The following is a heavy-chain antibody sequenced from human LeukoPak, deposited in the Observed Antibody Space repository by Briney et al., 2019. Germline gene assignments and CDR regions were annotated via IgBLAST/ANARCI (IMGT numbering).Heavy chain of an antibody. CDR2: IYYSGST. V-gene: IGHV4-61*01. CDR3: ARDWYCSSTSCPGSFDI. CDR1: GGSISSGSYY. D-gene: IGHD2-2*01. Sequence: SETLPLTCTVSGGSISSGSYYWSWIRQPPGKGLEWIGYIYYSGSTNYNPSLKSRVTISVDTSKNQFSLKLSSVTAADTAVYYCARDWYCSSTSCPGSFDIWGQGTMVTVSS. J-gene: IGHJ3*02.